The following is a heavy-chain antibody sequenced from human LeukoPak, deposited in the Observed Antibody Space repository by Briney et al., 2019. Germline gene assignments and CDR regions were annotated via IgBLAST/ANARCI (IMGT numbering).Heavy chain of an antibody. J-gene: IGHJ6*03. V-gene: IGHV4-4*09. CDR2: IYTSGST. CDR1: GASISSYS. Sequence: SETLSLTCTVSGASISSYSCSRIRQPPGKGLEWIGYIYTSGSTYYNPSLKSRVTISIDTSKNQFSLNLSSVTAADTAVYYCARHGTYCSSTSCYTDYMDVWGKGTTVTVSS. D-gene: IGHD2-2*02. CDR3: ARHGTYCSSTSCYTDYMDV.